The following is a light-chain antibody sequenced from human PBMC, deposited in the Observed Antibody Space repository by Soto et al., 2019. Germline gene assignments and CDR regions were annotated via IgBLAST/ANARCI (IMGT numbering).Light chain of an antibody. CDR2: DVS. CDR3: SSYMSSTTSYV. V-gene: IGLV2-14*03. CDR1: SGDFAGSDL. J-gene: IGLJ1*01. Sequence: SALTQPASVSGSPGQSITISCTGPSGDFAGSDLVSWYQHHPGKAPKVMIYDVSNRPSGVSHRFSGSKSGNTASLTISGLQAEDEADYYCSSYMSSTTSYVFGTGTKVTVL.